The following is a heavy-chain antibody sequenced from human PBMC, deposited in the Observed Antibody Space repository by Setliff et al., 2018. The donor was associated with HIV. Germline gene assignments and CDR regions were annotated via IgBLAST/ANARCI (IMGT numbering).Heavy chain of an antibody. CDR2: LSSTNKFI. CDR1: GFTFRTYR. D-gene: IGHD5-12*01. V-gene: IGHV3-21*01. Sequence: GSLRLSCAASGFTFRTYRMSWVRQAPGKGLEWVSFLSSTNKFINYADSVKGRFTISRDNAKNSLYLQMNGLRAEDTGIYYCTRVHSAYDVFAFDLWGQGTMVTVSS. J-gene: IGHJ3*01. CDR3: TRVHSAYDVFAFDL.